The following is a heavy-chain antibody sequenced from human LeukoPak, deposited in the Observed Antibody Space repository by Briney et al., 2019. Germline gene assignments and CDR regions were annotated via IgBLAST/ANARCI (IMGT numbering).Heavy chain of an antibody. CDR2: INPKTGDT. CDR3: ARGYYGMDV. V-gene: IGHV1-2*02. CDR1: GYTFTGQY. Sequence: GASVKVSCKASGYTFTGQYLYWARQTPGQGLEWMGWINPKTGDTDSAQNFQGRVTMTRDTSISTVYMELSRLTSDDTALYYCARGYYGMDVWGQGTTVTVSS. J-gene: IGHJ6*02.